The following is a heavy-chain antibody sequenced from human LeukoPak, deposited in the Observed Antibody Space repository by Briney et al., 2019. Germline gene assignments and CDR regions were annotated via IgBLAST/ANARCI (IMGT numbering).Heavy chain of an antibody. CDR2: IYPGDSDT. V-gene: IGHV5-51*01. CDR1: GYSFTSYW. J-gene: IGHJ3*02. Sequence: GESLKISCKGSGYSFTSYWIGWVRQMPGKGLEWMGIIYPGDSDTRYSPSFQGQVTISADKSISTAYLQWSSLKASDTAMYYCARRRIAARLGAAFDIWGQGTMVTVSS. CDR3: ARRRIAARLGAAFDI. D-gene: IGHD6-6*01.